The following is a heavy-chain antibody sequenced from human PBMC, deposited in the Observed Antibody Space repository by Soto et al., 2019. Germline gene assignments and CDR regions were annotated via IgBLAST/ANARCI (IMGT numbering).Heavy chain of an antibody. Sequence: GGSLRLSCAASGFTFNRHPLHWVRQAPGKGLEWVAVISHDGNNKYYADSVKGRFTISRDNAKNTVYLQMNSLRVEDTAVYYCARGIQYRYGMDVWGQGTTVTVSS. CDR3: ARGIQYRYGMDV. CDR2: ISHDGNNK. J-gene: IGHJ6*02. CDR1: GFTFNRHP. D-gene: IGHD5-18*01. V-gene: IGHV3-30-3*01.